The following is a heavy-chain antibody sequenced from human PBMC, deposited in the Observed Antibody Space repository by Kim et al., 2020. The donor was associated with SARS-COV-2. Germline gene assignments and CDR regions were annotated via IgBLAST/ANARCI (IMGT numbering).Heavy chain of an antibody. V-gene: IGHV3-23*01. CDR2: ISGTGDSK. J-gene: IGHJ4*02. Sequence: GGSLRLSCAASGFTFSTYDITWVRHGPGKGLEWVSHISGTGDSKYYADSVEGRFTISRDNSKNTLYLQMNSLRAEDTAVYYCARMIIAGGQDYFDYWGQGTLVTVSS. CDR1: GFTFSTYD. CDR3: ARMIIAGGQDYFDY. D-gene: IGHD3-22*01.